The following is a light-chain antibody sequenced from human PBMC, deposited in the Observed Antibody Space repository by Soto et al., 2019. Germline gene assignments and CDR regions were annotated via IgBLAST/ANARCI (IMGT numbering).Light chain of an antibody. Sequence: DIQMTQSPPTLSASVRDRDTITCRASQSISSWLAWYQQRPGKAPNLLIYDVSSLESGVPSRFSGSGSGTEFTLTICSLQPDDFATYYCQQYTNYLWTFGQGTKV. CDR2: DVS. CDR3: QQYTNYLWT. V-gene: IGKV1-5*01. J-gene: IGKJ1*01. CDR1: QSISSW.